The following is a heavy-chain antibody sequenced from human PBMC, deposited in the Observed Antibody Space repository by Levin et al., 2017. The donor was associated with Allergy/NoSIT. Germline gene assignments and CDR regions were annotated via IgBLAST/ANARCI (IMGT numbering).Heavy chain of an antibody. J-gene: IGHJ3*02. D-gene: IGHD3-22*01. CDR1: GGSISSYY. CDR2: IYYSGST. V-gene: IGHV4-59*01. Sequence: KASETLSLTCTVSGGSISSYYWSWIRQPPGKGLEWIGYIYYSGSTKYNPSLKSRVTISVDTSKNQFSLKLSSVTAADTAVYYCARGQWLEYDAFDSWGQGTMVTVSS. CDR3: ARGQWLEYDAFDS.